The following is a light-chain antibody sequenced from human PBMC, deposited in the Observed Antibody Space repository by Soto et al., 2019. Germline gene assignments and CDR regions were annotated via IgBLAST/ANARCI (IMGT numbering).Light chain of an antibody. CDR3: SSFAGTFFV. V-gene: IGLV2-8*01. CDR1: SSDVGGYNY. Sequence: QSALTQPPSASGSPGQSVTISCTGTSSDVGGYNYVSWYQQHPGKVPKVLISEVNKRPSGVPDRFSGPKSGNTASLTVSGLQADDEADYYCSSFAGTFFVFGTGTKVTVL. CDR2: EVN. J-gene: IGLJ1*01.